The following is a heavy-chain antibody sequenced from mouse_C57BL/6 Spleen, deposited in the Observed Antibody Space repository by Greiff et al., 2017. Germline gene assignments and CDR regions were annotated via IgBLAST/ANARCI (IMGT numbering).Heavy chain of an antibody. J-gene: IGHJ2*01. Sequence: EVQLQQSGPELVKPGASVKISCKASGYTFTDYYMNWVKQSHGKSLEWIGDINPNNGGTSYNQKFKGKATLTVDKSSSTAYMELRSLTSEDSAVYYCARGYYFYWGQGTTLTVSS. CDR1: GYTFTDYY. CDR3: ARGYYFY. CDR2: INPNNGGT. V-gene: IGHV1-26*01. D-gene: IGHD1-1*01.